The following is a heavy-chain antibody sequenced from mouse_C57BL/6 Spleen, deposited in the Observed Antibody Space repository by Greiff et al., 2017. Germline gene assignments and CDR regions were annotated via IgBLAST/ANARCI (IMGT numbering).Heavy chain of an antibody. D-gene: IGHD1-1*01. V-gene: IGHV3-1*01. CDR2: ISYSGST. CDR3: ARAIYYYGSGAMDY. J-gene: IGHJ4*01. CDR1: GYSITSGYD. Sequence: EVMLVESGPGMVKPSQSLSLTCTVTGYSITSGYDWHWIRHFPGNKLEWMGYISYSGSTNYNPSLKSRISITHDTSKNHFFLKLNSVTTEDTATYYCARAIYYYGSGAMDYWGQGTSVTVSS.